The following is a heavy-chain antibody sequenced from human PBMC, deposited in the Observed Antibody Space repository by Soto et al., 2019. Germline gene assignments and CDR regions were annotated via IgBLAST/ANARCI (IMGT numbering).Heavy chain of an antibody. Sequence: AGSLRLSCAASGFTFGGYFMTWVRQSPGKGLEWVSGISGSGDRTYFADSVKGRFAISRDNSKNTLYLFMNSLRSEDTAVYYCKKDLNSQYYYGSGAYNTWGQGTLVTVSS. CDR1: GFTFGGYF. CDR3: KKDLNSQYYYGSGAYNT. V-gene: IGHV3-23*01. J-gene: IGHJ5*02. D-gene: IGHD3-10*01. CDR2: ISGSGDRT.